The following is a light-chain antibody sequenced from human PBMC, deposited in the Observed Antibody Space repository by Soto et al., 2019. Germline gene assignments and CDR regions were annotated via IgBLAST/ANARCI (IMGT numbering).Light chain of an antibody. V-gene: IGKV1-33*01. CDR3: QQYDNLPWT. Sequence: DIQMTQSPSSLSASVGDRVTITCKASQDISNYLNWYQQKPGKAPKLLIYDASNLKTGVPSRFSGSGSGTDFTITISSLQPEDIATYYCQQYDNLPWTFGQGTKVEIK. CDR1: QDISNY. J-gene: IGKJ1*01. CDR2: DAS.